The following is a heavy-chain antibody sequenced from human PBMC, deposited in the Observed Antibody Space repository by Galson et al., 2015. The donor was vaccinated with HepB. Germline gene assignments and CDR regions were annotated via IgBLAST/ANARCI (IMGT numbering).Heavy chain of an antibody. V-gene: IGHV3-21*01. CDR2: ITSDSTYI. Sequence: SLRLSCAASGFTFSNYRMNWVRQAPGKGLDWVASITSDSTYIYYGESLGGRFTISRDNAKNPLSLQMSSLRAYDTAVYYCARETITNYAMDVWGQGTTVTVSS. D-gene: IGHD5-12*01. CDR3: ARETITNYAMDV. J-gene: IGHJ6*02. CDR1: GFTFSNYR.